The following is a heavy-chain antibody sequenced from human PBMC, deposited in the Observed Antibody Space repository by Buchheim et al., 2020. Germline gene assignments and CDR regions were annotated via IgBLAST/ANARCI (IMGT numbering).Heavy chain of an antibody. D-gene: IGHD2-2*01. V-gene: IGHV3-23*01. J-gene: IGHJ6*02. CDR2: IIGSGSRT. Sequence: EVQLLESGGGLVQPGGSLRLSCAASGFTFNNYAMNWVRQVPGKGLEWVSGIIGSGSRTYYADSVKGRFTISRDNSKGTLYLQMNSLRAEDTAVYYCAKGGYCSSSDCYRAYYYYNMDAWGQGTT. CDR3: AKGGYCSSSDCYRAYYYYNMDA. CDR1: GFTFNNYA.